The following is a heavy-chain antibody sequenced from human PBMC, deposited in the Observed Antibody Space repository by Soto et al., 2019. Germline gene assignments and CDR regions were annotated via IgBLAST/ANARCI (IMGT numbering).Heavy chain of an antibody. D-gene: IGHD4-17*01. J-gene: IGHJ4*02. CDR2: IYYSGST. CDR1: GASISSYY. CDR3: ARGFPTVVTVDY. V-gene: IGHV4-59*04. Sequence: SETLSLTCSVSGASISSYYWSWIRQPPGKGLEWIAYIYYSGSTYYNPSLKSRVTISVDTSKNQFSLKLSSVTAADTAVYYCARGFPTVVTVDYWGQGTLVTVSS.